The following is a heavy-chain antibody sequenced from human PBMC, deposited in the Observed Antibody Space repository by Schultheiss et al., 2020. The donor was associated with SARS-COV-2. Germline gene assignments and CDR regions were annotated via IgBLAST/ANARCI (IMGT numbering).Heavy chain of an antibody. J-gene: IGHJ6*02. CDR3: ARGVYCGGDCYVYGMDV. CDR1: GGSISSGGYY. D-gene: IGHD2-21*01. Sequence: SETLSLTCAVSGGSISSGGYYWSWIRQHPGKGLEWIGYIYYSGSTNYNPSLKSRVTISVDTSKNQFSLKLSSVTAEDTAVYYCARGVYCGGDCYVYGMDVWGRGATVTVSS. CDR2: IYYSGST. V-gene: IGHV4-61*08.